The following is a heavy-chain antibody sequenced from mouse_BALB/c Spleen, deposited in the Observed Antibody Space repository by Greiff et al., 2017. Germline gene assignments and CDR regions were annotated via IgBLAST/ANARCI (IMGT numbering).Heavy chain of an antibody. CDR3: ARLRDYDGGFDY. D-gene: IGHD2-4*01. V-gene: IGHV14-1*02. Sequence: EVKVEESGAELVRPGALVKLSCKASGFNIKDYYMHWVKQRPEQGLEWIGWIDPENGNTIYDPKFQGKASITADTSSNTAYLQLSSLTSEDTAVYYCARLRDYDGGFDYWGQGTTLTVSS. J-gene: IGHJ2*01. CDR2: IDPENGNT. CDR1: GFNIKDYY.